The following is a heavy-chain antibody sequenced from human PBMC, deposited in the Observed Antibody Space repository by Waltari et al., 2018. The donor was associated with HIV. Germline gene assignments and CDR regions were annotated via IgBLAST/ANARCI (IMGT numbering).Heavy chain of an antibody. V-gene: IGHV4-39*01. Sequence: QLHLQASGPGLVKPSETLSLTCTVSGGSISSSSYYWGWIRQPPEKGLEWIGSIYYRGSTYYTPSLKSRVIISVDTSKNQFSVKLSSVTAADTAVYYCARMGQTDDILTGHHYWGQGTLVTVSS. J-gene: IGHJ4*02. D-gene: IGHD3-9*01. CDR3: ARMGQTDDILTGHHY. CDR2: IYYRGST. CDR1: GGSISSSSYY.